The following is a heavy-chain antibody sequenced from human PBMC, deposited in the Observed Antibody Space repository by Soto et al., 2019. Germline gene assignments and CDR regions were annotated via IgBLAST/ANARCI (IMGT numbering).Heavy chain of an antibody. D-gene: IGHD2-2*01. V-gene: IGHV3-15*07. CDR3: TTDPAYQLPTYYYYYGMGV. CDR1: GFTFSNAW. J-gene: IGHJ6*02. CDR2: IKSKTDGGTT. Sequence: GGSLRLSCAASGFTFSNAWMNWVRQAPGKGLEWVGRIKSKTDGGTTDYAAPVKGRFTISRDDSKNTLYLQMNSLKTEDTAVYYCTTDPAYQLPTYYYYYGMGVWGQGTTVTVSS.